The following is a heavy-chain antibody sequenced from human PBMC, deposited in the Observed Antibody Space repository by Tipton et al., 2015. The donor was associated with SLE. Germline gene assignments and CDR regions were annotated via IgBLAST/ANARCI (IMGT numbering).Heavy chain of an antibody. CDR3: ARDNYGSGSYYLFDY. D-gene: IGHD3-10*01. CDR1: GYSISSGYY. V-gene: IGHV4-38-2*02. CDR2: IYHSGST. Sequence: TLSLTCAVSGYSISSGYYWGWIRQPPGKGLEWIGSIYHSGSTYYNPSLKSRVTISVDTSKNQFSLKLSSVTAADTAVYYCARDNYGSGSYYLFDYWGQGTLVTVSS. J-gene: IGHJ4*02.